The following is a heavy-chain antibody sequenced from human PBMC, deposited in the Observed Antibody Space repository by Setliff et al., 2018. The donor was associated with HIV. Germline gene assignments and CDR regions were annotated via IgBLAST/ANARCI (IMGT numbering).Heavy chain of an antibody. J-gene: IGHJ6*03. CDR2: ISGYKGNT. CDR1: GYTFTNYA. D-gene: IGHD6-13*01. Sequence: ASVKVSCKASGYTFTNYAISWIRQAPGQGLEWLGWISGYKGNTNYAQKLQGRVTMTTDTSTSTAYMELRSLRSEDTAVYYCARDGSNWRGDYYYYMDVWGKGITVTVSS. V-gene: IGHV1-18*01. CDR3: ARDGSNWRGDYYYYMDV.